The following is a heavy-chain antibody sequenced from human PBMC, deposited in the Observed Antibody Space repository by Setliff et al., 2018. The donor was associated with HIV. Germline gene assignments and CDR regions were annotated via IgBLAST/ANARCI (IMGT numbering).Heavy chain of an antibody. CDR2: IYHSGST. J-gene: IGHJ3*02. CDR3: ARHYPRSDDAFDI. CDR1: GDSMSSATYY. Sequence: TLSLTCTVSGDSMSSATYYWTWIRQPAGKGLEWIGRIYHSGSTNYNPSLESRLTISVDTSKNQFSLKLSSVTAADTAVYYCARHYPRSDDAFDIWGQRTMVTVSS. V-gene: IGHV4-61*02. D-gene: IGHD6-19*01.